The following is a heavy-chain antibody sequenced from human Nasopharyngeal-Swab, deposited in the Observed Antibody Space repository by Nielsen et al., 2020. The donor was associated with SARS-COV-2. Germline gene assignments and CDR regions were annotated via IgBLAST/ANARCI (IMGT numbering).Heavy chain of an antibody. D-gene: IGHD1-26*01. CDR3: AGELPGTYSSFDY. V-gene: IGHV4-61*02. Sequence: SETLSLTCSVSGVSVTSGDVFWSWVRQPAGKALQYIGRIFGRGNRPDFNPSLKSRGTISIDTSKNQFSLNLTSVTAADTAIYCCAGELPGTYSSFDYWGQGILVTVSS. J-gene: IGHJ4*02. CDR2: IFGRGNRP. CDR1: GVSVTSGDVF.